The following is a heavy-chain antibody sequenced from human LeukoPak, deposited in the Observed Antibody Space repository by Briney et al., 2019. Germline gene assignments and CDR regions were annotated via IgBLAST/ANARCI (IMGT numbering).Heavy chain of an antibody. CDR2: ISGSGGST. CDR1: GFTFSSYA. J-gene: IGHJ3*02. V-gene: IGHV3-23*01. Sequence: GGSLRLSCAASGFTFSSYAMSWVRQAPGKGLEWVSAISGSGGSTYYADSVKGRFTISRDNSKNTLYLQMNSLRAEDTAVYYCARPTTYYYDSSAYHVDGFDIWGQGTMVTVSS. D-gene: IGHD3-22*01. CDR3: ARPTTYYYDSSAYHVDGFDI.